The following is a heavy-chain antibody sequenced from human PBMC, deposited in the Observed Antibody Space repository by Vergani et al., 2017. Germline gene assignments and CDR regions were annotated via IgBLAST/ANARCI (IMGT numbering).Heavy chain of an antibody. D-gene: IGHD2-21*02. CDR2: IGKDGINT. V-gene: IGHV3-30*02. J-gene: IGHJ4*02. Sequence: QVQLVESAGGVVQPGGSLRLSCAASGFTFSNFGIHWICQAPGKGLEWLAYIGKDGINTRYRDAVKSRFTDSRDNSTDILYLQMDSLRSEDTALYYCAKYLRDATDGLPDSWGPGTLVIVSS. CDR3: AKYLRDATDGLPDS. CDR1: GFTFSNFG.